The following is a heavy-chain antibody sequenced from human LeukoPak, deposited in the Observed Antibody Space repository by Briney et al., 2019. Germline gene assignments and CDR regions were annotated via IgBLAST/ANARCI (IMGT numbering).Heavy chain of an antibody. V-gene: IGHV1-2*02. CDR1: GYTFTGYY. CDR3: ARVTGDYFDY. Sequence: ASVTVSCKASGYTFTGYYMHWVRQAPGQGLEWMGWINPNSGGTNYAQKFQGRVTMTRDTSISIAYMELSRLRSDDTAVYYCARVTGDYFDYWGQGTLVTVSS. CDR2: INPNSGGT. D-gene: IGHD3-10*01. J-gene: IGHJ4*02.